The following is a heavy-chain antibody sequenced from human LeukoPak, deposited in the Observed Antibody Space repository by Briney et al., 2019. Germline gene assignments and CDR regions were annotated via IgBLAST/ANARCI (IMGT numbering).Heavy chain of an antibody. J-gene: IGHJ5*02. CDR2: IKQDGSEK. CDR3: ARKVMVRGVLNWFDP. Sequence: GGSLRLSCAASGFTFTNYWMSWVRQAPGKGLEWVANIKQDGSEKYYVDSVKGRFTISRDNAKNSLYLQMNSLRAEDTAVYYCARKVMVRGVLNWFDPWGQGTLVTVSS. D-gene: IGHD3-10*01. CDR1: GFTFTNYW. V-gene: IGHV3-7*01.